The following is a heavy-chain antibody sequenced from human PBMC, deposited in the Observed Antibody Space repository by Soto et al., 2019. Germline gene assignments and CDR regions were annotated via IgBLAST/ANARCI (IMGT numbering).Heavy chain of an antibody. CDR3: ARGHDVVRVPLAIRVAYFDY. Sequence: GGSLRLSCADSGFTFSSYTMNWVRQAPGRGLEWVSSISATGSDMSYADSVKGRFTISRDNTKNSLFLQLNNLRVEDAAVYFCARGHDVVRVPLAIRVAYFDYRCQGAVVTVSS. CDR1: GFTFSSYT. V-gene: IGHV3-21*01. CDR2: ISATGSDM. J-gene: IGHJ4*02. D-gene: IGHD2-8*01.